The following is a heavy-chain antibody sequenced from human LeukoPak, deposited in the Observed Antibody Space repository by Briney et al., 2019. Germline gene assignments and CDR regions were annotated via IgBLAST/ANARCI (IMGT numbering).Heavy chain of an antibody. CDR3: ARHYGGKRTYYYGMDV. D-gene: IGHD4-23*01. CDR2: ISYSGST. CDR1: GGSISRYY. J-gene: IGHJ6*02. V-gene: IGHV4-59*08. Sequence: SETLSLTCTVSGGSISRYYWSWIRQPPGKGLEWIGYISYSGSTNYNPSPKSRVTISVDTSKNQFSLKLSSVTAADTAVYYCARHYGGKRTYYYGMDVWGQGTTVTVSS.